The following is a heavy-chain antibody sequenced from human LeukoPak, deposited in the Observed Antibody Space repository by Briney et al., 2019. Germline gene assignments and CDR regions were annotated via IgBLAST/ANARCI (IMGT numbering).Heavy chain of an antibody. J-gene: IGHJ4*02. CDR2: INPKSGGT. D-gene: IGHD3-10*01. V-gene: IGHV1-2*02. Sequence: GGSVTVSCRASGYTFTGYYMDWVRQAPGQGGEWMGWINPKSGGTNYAQKFQGRVTITRDTSSSTAYMELRSLRSDDTAVYYCARTPPMAHYFDSWGQGTLVTVSS. CDR3: ARTPPMAHYFDS. CDR1: GYTFTGYY.